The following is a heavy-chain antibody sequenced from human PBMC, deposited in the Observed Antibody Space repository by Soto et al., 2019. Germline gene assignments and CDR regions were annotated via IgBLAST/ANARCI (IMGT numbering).Heavy chain of an antibody. CDR3: AIGFGDYGNWFDP. V-gene: IGHV4-61*01. CDR2: IYYSGST. CDR1: GASVSSGSYY. Sequence: ETRSLTCPVSGASVSSGSYYWSWIRQPPGKGLEWIGYIYYSGSTNYNPSLKSRVTISVDTSKNQFSLKLSSVTAADKAVYYCAIGFGDYGNWFDPWGQGTLVTVYS. J-gene: IGHJ5*02. D-gene: IGHD3-10*01.